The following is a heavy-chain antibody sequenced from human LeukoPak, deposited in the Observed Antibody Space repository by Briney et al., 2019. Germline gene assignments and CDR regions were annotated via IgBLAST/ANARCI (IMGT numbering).Heavy chain of an antibody. CDR3: ARDVDTAMVQRNPYYYYGMDV. CDR1: GYTFTSYY. J-gene: IGHJ6*02. Sequence: GASVKVSCKASGYTFTSYYMHWVRQAPGQGLEWMGIINPSGGSTSYAQKFQGRVTTTRDTSTSTVYMELSSLRSEDTAVYYCARDVDTAMVQRNPYYYYGMDVWGQGTTVTVSS. V-gene: IGHV1-46*01. D-gene: IGHD5-18*01. CDR2: INPSGGST.